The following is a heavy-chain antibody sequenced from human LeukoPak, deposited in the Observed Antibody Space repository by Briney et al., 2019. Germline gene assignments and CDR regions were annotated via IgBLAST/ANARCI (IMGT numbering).Heavy chain of an antibody. V-gene: IGHV1-69*13. CDR2: IIPIFGTA. D-gene: IGHD3-16*01. CDR3: ASGTWGRTETFDP. Sequence: ASVKVSCRASGFTFTSYAISWVRQAPGQGLEWMGGIIPIFGTANYAQKFQGRVTITADESTSTAYMELSSLRSEDTAVYYCASGTWGRTETFDPWGQGTLVTVSS. CDR1: GFTFTSYA. J-gene: IGHJ5*02.